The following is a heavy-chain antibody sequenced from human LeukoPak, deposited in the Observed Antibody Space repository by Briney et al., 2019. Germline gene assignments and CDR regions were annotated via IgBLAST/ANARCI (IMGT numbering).Heavy chain of an antibody. CDR2: ISGSGGST. Sequence: GGSLRLSCAASGFTFSSYAMSWVRQAPGKGLEWVSVISGSGGSTYYADSVKGRFTISRDNSKNTLYLQMNSLRAEDTAVYYGAKDLGYCSSTSCYSAFDYWGQGTLVTVSS. D-gene: IGHD2-2*01. J-gene: IGHJ4*02. V-gene: IGHV3-23*01. CDR3: AKDLGYCSSTSCYSAFDY. CDR1: GFTFSSYA.